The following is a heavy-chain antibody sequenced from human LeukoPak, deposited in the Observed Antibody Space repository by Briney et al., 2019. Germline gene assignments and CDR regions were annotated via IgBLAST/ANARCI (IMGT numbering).Heavy chain of an antibody. CDR2: IKQDESEK. Sequence: GGSLRLSCAASGFTFSNYWMTWVRQAPGKGLEGVANIKQDESEKYYVDSVKGRFTISRDNAKNSLYLQMNSLRAEDTAVYYCARYYGSGKYDSWGQGTLVTVSS. CDR3: ARYYGSGKYDS. CDR1: GFTFSNYW. J-gene: IGHJ4*02. D-gene: IGHD3-10*01. V-gene: IGHV3-7*04.